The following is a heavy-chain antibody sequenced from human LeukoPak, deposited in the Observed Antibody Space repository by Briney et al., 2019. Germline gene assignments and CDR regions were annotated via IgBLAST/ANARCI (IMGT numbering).Heavy chain of an antibody. Sequence: SETLSLTCTVSGGSISSYYWSWIRQPPGKGLEWIGYIYYSGSTNYNPSLKSRVTISVDTSKNQFSLKLSSVTAADTAVYYCARQGDYSVDYYYGMDVWGQGTTVTVSS. J-gene: IGHJ6*02. V-gene: IGHV4-59*08. CDR3: ARQGDYSVDYYYGMDV. CDR2: IYYSGST. D-gene: IGHD4-11*01. CDR1: GGSISSYY.